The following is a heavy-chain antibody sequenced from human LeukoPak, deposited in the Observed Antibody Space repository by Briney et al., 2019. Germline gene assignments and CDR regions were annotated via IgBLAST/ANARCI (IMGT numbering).Heavy chain of an antibody. CDR1: GFTFRNHA. V-gene: IGHV3-23*01. CDR2: ISGRDHTT. D-gene: IGHD4-17*01. J-gene: IGHJ4*02. Sequence: GGSPRLSCAAFGFTFRNHAMNWVRQTPGKGLEWVSTISGRDHTTYYADSVKGRFTISRDNSKNTLYLQMNSLRAEDTAVYYCAKGGGFGDYGSYYFDYWGQGTLVTVSS. CDR3: AKGGGFGDYGSYYFDY.